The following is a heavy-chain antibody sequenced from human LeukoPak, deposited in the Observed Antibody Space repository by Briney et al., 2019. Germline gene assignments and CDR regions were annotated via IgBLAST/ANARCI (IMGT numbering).Heavy chain of an antibody. J-gene: IGHJ4*02. CDR2: ISGSGGST. V-gene: IGHV3-23*01. D-gene: IGHD2-2*02. CDR1: GFTFSSYA. Sequence: GGSLRLSCAASGFTFSSYAMSWVRQAPGKGLEWVSAISGSGGSTYYADSVKGRFTISRDNSKNTLYLQMNSLRAEDTAVYYCARYCSSTSCYNPLFDYWGQGTLVTVSS. CDR3: ARYCSSTSCYNPLFDY.